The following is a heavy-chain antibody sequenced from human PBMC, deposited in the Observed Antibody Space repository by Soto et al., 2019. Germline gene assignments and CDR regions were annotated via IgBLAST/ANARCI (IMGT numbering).Heavy chain of an antibody. CDR1: XXXXTSYX. V-gene: IGHV1-18*01. Sequence: QVQLVQSGXXVKKPGAXVKVSCKASXXXXTSYXXXWVRQAPGQGLEWMGWISAYNGNTNYAQKLQGRVTMTTDTSTSTAYMELRSLRSDDTTVYYCARVTQAAMAPTADYWGQGTLVTVSS. D-gene: IGHD5-18*01. J-gene: IGHJ4*02. CDR3: ARVTQAAMAPTADY. CDR2: ISAYNGNT.